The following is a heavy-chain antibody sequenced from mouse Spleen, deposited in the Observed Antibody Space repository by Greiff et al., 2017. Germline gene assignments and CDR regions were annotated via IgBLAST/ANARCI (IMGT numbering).Heavy chain of an antibody. CDR2: ISSGGSYT. CDR1: GFTFSSYA. J-gene: IGHJ1*01. D-gene: IGHD1-1*01. Sequence: DVKLVESGGGLVKPGGSLKLSCAASGFTFSSYAMSWVRQTPEKRLEWVATISSGGSYTYYPDSVKGRFTISRDNAKNTLYLQMSSLRSEDTAMYYCARRSTTVVATDWYFDVWGAGTTVTVSS. CDR3: ARRSTTVVATDWYFDV. V-gene: IGHV5-9-1*01.